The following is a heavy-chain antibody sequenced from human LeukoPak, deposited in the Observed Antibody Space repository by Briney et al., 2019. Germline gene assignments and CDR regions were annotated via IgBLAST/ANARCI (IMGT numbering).Heavy chain of an antibody. D-gene: IGHD6-6*01. J-gene: IGHJ4*02. V-gene: IGHV1-69*05. CDR3: ATADFSLSIAAPPFGY. Sequence: ASVKVSCKASGGTFSSYAISWVRQAPGQGLEWMGGIIPIFGTANYAQKFQGRVTITTDESTSTAYMELSSLRSEDTAVYYCATADFSLSIAAPPFGYWGQGTLVTVSS. CDR2: IIPIFGTA. CDR1: GGTFSSYA.